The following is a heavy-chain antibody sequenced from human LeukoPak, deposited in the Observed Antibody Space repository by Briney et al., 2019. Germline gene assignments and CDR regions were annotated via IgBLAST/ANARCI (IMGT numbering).Heavy chain of an antibody. J-gene: IGHJ4*02. D-gene: IGHD2-2*01. CDR1: GGSYSDYY. Sequence: SETLSLTCAVYGGSYSDYYWNWIRQPPGKGLEWLGEINHIGSTSYNPSIKSRVTISADTSTNQFSLQLRSLTAADTAVYYCATGVPKPDPIVVVPAAIRVAQAFDAWGQGTLVTVSS. CDR2: INHIGST. V-gene: IGHV4-34*01. CDR3: ATGVPKPDPIVVVPAAIRVAQAFDA.